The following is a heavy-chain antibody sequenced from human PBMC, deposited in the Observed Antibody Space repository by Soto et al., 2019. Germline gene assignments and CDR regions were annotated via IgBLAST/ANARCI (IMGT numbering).Heavy chain of an antibody. Sequence: EVQVVETGGGLIQPGGSLRLSCAASGFSVSNSYMSWVRQAPGKGLEWVSVIDSGGNTHYSDSVKGRFTISRDNSKNTMNLQMNSLRAEDTAVYYCARDLGPLRLLNYYFYGMDGWGQGTTVTVSS. CDR2: IDSGGNT. V-gene: IGHV3-53*02. D-gene: IGHD2-15*01. J-gene: IGHJ6*02. CDR3: ARDLGPLRLLNYYFYGMDG. CDR1: GFSVSNSY.